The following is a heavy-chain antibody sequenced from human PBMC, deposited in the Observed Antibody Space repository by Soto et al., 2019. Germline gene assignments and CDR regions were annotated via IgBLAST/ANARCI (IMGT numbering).Heavy chain of an antibody. Sequence: EMQLLESGGGLVQPGGSLKLSCATSGFTFSDHAMHWVRQAPGEGLEWVSGIRGDLVTTPYADSVKGRFTISRDNSKNTLYLQMNSLRAEDTAVYYCAKDSASHYYDSSGPDYWGQGTLVTVSS. V-gene: IGHV3-23*01. J-gene: IGHJ4*02. CDR3: AKDSASHYYDSSGPDY. CDR2: IRGDLVTT. D-gene: IGHD3-22*01. CDR1: GFTFSDHA.